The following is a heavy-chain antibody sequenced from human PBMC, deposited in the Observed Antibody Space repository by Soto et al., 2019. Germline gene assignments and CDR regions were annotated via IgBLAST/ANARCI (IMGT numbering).Heavy chain of an antibody. J-gene: IGHJ3*02. CDR1: GYTFTSYY. CDR2: INPSGGST. D-gene: IGHD3-22*01. CDR3: ARCEVYDSSGYYYGMGAFDI. Sequence: ASVKVSCKASGYTFTSYYMHWVRQAPGQGLEWMGIINPSGGSTSYAQKFQGRVTMTRDTSTSTVYMELSSLRSEDTAVYYCARCEVYDSSGYYYGMGAFDIWGQGTTVTVSS. V-gene: IGHV1-46*03.